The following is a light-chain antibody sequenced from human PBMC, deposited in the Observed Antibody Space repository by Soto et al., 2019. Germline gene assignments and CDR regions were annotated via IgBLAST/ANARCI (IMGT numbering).Light chain of an antibody. J-gene: IGKJ1*01. CDR1: QSVSSRY. CDR2: GAS. Sequence: ESELTESPGTVPLPHRERATLSCKASQSVSSRYLAWYQQKPGQGPRLLIYGASSRATGTPDRFSGSGSGTDFTLTINRLEPEDFALYYCQQYGSSPPPFGQGTEVDI. V-gene: IGKV3-20*01. CDR3: QQYGSSPPP.